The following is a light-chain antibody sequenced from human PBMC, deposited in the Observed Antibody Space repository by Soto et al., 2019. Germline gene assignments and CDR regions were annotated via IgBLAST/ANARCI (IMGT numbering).Light chain of an antibody. CDR2: DAS. CDR1: QNVRSC. Sequence: EVVLTQSPATLALSPGERATLSCRASQNVRSCLAWFQQKPGQAPRLLIYDASNRATGIPARFSGSGSGTDFTLTINSLEPEDSAVYYCQQRYSWPPITFGQGTRLEIK. CDR3: QQRYSWPPIT. V-gene: IGKV3-11*01. J-gene: IGKJ5*01.